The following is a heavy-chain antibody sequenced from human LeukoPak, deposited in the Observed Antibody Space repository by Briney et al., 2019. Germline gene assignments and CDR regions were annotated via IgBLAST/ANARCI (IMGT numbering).Heavy chain of an antibody. CDR2: IYYSGST. V-gene: IGHV4-39*01. CDR1: GGSIRSSYYY. Sequence: SETLSLTCTVSGGSIRSSYYYWGWIRQPPGKGLEWIGSIYYSGSTYYNPSLKSRVTISVDTSKNQFSLKLSSVTAADTAVYYCARINEGGAFDYGGQGTLVTVS. CDR3: ARINEGGAFDY. D-gene: IGHD3-16*01. J-gene: IGHJ4*02.